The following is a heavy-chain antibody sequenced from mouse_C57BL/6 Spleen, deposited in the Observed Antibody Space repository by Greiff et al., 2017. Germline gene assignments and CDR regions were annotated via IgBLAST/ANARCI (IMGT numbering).Heavy chain of an antibody. CDR2: IDPEDGEN. V-gene: IGHV14-2*01. J-gene: IGHJ2*01. CDR3: ARGGYGNPLDY. CDR1: GFNIKDYY. Sequence: VQLQQSGAELVKPGASVKLSCTASGFNIKDYYMHWVKQRTEQGLEWIGRIDPEDGENEYAPKFQGKATITADTSSNTAYLQLSSLTSADTAFYNCARGGYGNPLDYWGQGTTLTVSS. D-gene: IGHD2-1*01.